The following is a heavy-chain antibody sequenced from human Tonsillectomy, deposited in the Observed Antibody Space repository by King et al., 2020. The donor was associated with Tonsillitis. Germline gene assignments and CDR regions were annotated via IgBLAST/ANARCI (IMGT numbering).Heavy chain of an antibody. Sequence: VQLVESGGGLVQPGGSVRLPCAVSGFTFSNYAMSWVRQAPGKGLEWVSSISGGGGTAYYADSVKGRFTISRDNSKNTLYLQMNSLRVEDTAVYYCTKLFTIVQGVFKSSGFFDYWGQGTLVTVSS. D-gene: IGHD3-10*01. CDR2: ISGGGGTA. CDR3: TKLFTIVQGVFKSSGFFDY. J-gene: IGHJ4*02. CDR1: GFTFSNYA. V-gene: IGHV3-23*04.